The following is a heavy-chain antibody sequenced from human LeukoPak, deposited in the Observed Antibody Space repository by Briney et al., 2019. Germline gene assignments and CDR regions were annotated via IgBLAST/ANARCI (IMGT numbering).Heavy chain of an antibody. J-gene: IGHJ6*03. CDR3: ARGLRYIDGLLYVDYYYYIGV. CDR1: GGTFSSYA. CDR2: IIPIFGTA. V-gene: IGHV1-69*01. D-gene: IGHD3-9*01. Sequence: ASVKVSCKASGGTFSSYAISWVRQAPGQGLEWMGGIIPIFGTANYAQKFQGRVTIAADESTSTAYMDLSSLRSEDTAVYYCARGLRYIDGLLYVDYYYYIGVWGKGTTVTVSS.